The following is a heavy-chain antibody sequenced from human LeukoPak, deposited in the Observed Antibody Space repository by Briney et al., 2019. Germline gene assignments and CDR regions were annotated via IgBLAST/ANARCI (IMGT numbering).Heavy chain of an antibody. D-gene: IGHD3-10*01. Sequence: GGALRLSCAASGFTFSSYGMSWVRQAPGKGLEWVSAISGSGGSTYYADSVRGRFTISRDNSKNTLYLQMNSLRAEDTAVYYCARPMVRGFYYYYMDVWGKGTTVTISS. CDR3: ARPMVRGFYYYYMDV. V-gene: IGHV3-23*01. J-gene: IGHJ6*03. CDR2: ISGSGGST. CDR1: GFTFSSYG.